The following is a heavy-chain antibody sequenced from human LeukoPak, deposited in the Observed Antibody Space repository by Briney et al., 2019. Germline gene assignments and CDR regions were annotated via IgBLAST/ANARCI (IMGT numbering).Heavy chain of an antibody. CDR3: ARDYTAGHASNYYYYYYYMDV. V-gene: IGHV3-30*04. CDR2: ISYDGSNK. D-gene: IGHD5-18*01. CDR1: GFTFSSYA. J-gene: IGHJ6*03. Sequence: PGGSLRLSCAASGFTFSSYAMHWVRQAPGKGLEWVAVISYDGSNKYYADSVKGRFTISRDNSKNTLYLQMNSLRAEDTAVYYCARDYTAGHASNYYYYYYYMDVWGKGTTVTVSS.